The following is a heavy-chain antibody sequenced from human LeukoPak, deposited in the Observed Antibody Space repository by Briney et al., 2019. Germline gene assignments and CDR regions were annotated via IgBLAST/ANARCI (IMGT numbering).Heavy chain of an antibody. CDR1: GYTFTSYG. CDR3: ARGVLGYYYYGMDV. J-gene: IGHJ6*02. D-gene: IGHD3-3*02. V-gene: IGHV1-18*01. Sequence: ASVKVSCKASGYTFTSYGISWVRQAPGQGLEWMGWISAYNGNTNYAQKFQGWVTMTRDTSIGTAYMELSRLRSDDTAVYYCARGVLGYYYYGMDVWGQGTTVTVSS. CDR2: ISAYNGNT.